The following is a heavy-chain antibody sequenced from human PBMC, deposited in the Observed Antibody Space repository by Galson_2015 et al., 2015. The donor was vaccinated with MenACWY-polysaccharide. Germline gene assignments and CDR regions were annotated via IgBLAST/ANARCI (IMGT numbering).Heavy chain of an antibody. Sequence: LRLSCAASGFTFSSYSMNWVRQAPGKGLEWVSSISSSSSYIYYADSVKGRFTISRDNAKNSLYLQMNSLRAEDTAVYYCASSPAVAGPFDYWGQGTLVTVSS. CDR1: GFTFSSYS. J-gene: IGHJ4*02. CDR2: ISSSSSYI. V-gene: IGHV3-21*01. D-gene: IGHD6-19*01. CDR3: ASSPAVAGPFDY.